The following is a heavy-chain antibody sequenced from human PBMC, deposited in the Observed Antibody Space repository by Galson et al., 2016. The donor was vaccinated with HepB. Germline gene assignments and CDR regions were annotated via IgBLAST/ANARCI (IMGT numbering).Heavy chain of an antibody. J-gene: IGHJ4*02. CDR1: GFTFSSHW. CDR2: LKSDGRST. CDR3: RIGTAGIDY. Sequence: SLRLSCAASGFTFSSHWMRWVRQAPGKGLVCVSRLKSDGRSTYYADSVKGRFTISRDNAKNTLYLQMNSLGAEDTAVYYCRIGTAGIDYWGQGTLVTVSS. V-gene: IGHV3-74*01. D-gene: IGHD6-13*01.